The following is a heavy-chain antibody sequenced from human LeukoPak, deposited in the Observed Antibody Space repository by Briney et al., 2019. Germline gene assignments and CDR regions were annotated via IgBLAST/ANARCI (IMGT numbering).Heavy chain of an antibody. CDR2: IIPSSGDA. D-gene: IGHD2-21*01. V-gene: IGHV1-2*06. CDR1: GYTFTGYH. J-gene: IGHJ4*02. Sequence: GAAVKVSCKTSGYTFTGYHLHWVRQVPGQGLEWMGRIIPSSGDAIYALKFQGRVTLTRDTSISTVYMELKRLRSDDTALYYCARGIAGGFDYWGQGTLVTVSS. CDR3: ARGIAGGFDY.